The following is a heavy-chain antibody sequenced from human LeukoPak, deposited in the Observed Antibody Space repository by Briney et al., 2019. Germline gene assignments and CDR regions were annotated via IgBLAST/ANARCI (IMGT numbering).Heavy chain of an antibody. V-gene: IGHV1-69*13. Sequence: SVKVSCKASGGTFSSYAISWVRQAPGQGLEWMGGIIPIFGTANYAQKFQGRVTITADESTSTAYMELSSLRSEDTAVYYCARDGPLLESLSLNWFDPWGQGTLVPVSS. J-gene: IGHJ5*02. CDR3: ARDGPLLESLSLNWFDP. D-gene: IGHD3-3*01. CDR1: GGTFSSYA. CDR2: IIPIFGTA.